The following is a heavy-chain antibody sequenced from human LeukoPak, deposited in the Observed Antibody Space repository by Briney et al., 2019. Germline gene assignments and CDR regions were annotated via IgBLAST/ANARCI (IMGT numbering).Heavy chain of an antibody. Sequence: ASVKVSCKASGYTFTGYYMHWMRQAPGQGLEWMGWINPNSGGTNYAQKFQGRVTLTRDTSITTAYMELSRLRSEDTAVYYCARDVPTGYYYYMDVWGKGTTVTVSS. CDR3: ARDVPTGYYYYMDV. CDR1: GYTFTGYY. D-gene: IGHD4-17*01. J-gene: IGHJ6*03. V-gene: IGHV1-2*02. CDR2: INPNSGGT.